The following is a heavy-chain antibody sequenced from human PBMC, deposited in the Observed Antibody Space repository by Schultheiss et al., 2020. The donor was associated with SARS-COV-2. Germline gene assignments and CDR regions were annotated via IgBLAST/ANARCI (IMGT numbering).Heavy chain of an antibody. CDR2: MYTSGNT. D-gene: IGHD6-19*01. Sequence: SETLSLTCIVSGGSISSYYLNWIRQSAGKGLEWIGRMYTSGNTNYNPSLKSRVTNSVGTSKNQFSLKLSSVTAADTAIYYCVRTIVSGTRGAFDIWGQGTMVTVSS. V-gene: IGHV4-4*07. J-gene: IGHJ3*02. CDR1: GGSISSYY. CDR3: VRTIVSGTRGAFDI.